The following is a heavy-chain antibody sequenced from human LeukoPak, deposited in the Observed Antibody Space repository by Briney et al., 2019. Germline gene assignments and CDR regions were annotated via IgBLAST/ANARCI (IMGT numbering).Heavy chain of an antibody. J-gene: IGHJ4*02. Sequence: GGSLRLSGAVSGFTFRGYAMSWVRQAPGKGLEWVGRNKSKTDGGTTDYAAPVKGRFTISRDDSKYTLYLQMNSLKTEDTAVYYCTTDDYGNYVGGPDYWGQGTLVTVSS. CDR3: TTDDYGNYVGGPDY. D-gene: IGHD4-11*01. CDR2: NKSKTDGGTT. V-gene: IGHV3-15*01. CDR1: GFTFRGYA.